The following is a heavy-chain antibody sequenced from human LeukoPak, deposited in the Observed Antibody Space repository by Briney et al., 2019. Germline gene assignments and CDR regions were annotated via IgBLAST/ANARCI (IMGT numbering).Heavy chain of an antibody. Sequence: PGGSLRLSCAASGFTFSSYAMHWVRQAPGKGLEWVAVISYDGSNKYYADSVKGRFTISRDNSKNTLYLQMNSLRAEDTAVYYCARASQYYYDSSGTPPRAPYWGQGTLVTVSS. CDR2: ISYDGSNK. V-gene: IGHV3-30-3*01. CDR1: GFTFSSYA. J-gene: IGHJ4*02. D-gene: IGHD3-22*01. CDR3: ARASQYYYDSSGTPPRAPY.